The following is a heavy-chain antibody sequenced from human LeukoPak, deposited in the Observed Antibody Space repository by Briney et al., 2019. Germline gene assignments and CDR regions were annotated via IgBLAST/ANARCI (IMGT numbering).Heavy chain of an antibody. CDR2: ISGSGGST. Sequence: GGSLRLSCAASGFTFSSYAMSWVRQAPGKGLGWVSAISGSGGSTYYAVSVKGRFTISRDNSKNTLYLQMNSLRAEDTAVYYCAKGSPNIVVVPAAYWGQGTLVTVSS. D-gene: IGHD2-2*01. J-gene: IGHJ4*02. V-gene: IGHV3-23*01. CDR1: GFTFSSYA. CDR3: AKGSPNIVVVPAAY.